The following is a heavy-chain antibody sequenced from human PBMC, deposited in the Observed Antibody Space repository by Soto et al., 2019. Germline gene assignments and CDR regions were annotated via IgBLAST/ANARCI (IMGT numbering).Heavy chain of an antibody. CDR1: GGTFSSYA. J-gene: IGHJ4*02. V-gene: IGHV1-69*12. D-gene: IGHD4-4*01. Sequence: QVQLVQSGAEVKKPGSSVKVSCKASGGTFSSYAISWVRQAPGQGLEWMGGIIPIFGTANYAQKFQGRVTITADESTSTAYMELSSLRSEDTAVYYCARVAPLIGYSNSYYFDYRGQGTLVTVSS. CDR3: ARVAPLIGYSNSYYFDY. CDR2: IIPIFGTA.